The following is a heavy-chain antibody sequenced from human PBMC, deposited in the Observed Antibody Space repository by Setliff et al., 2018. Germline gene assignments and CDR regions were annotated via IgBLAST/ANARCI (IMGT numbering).Heavy chain of an antibody. Sequence: ETLSLTCTVSGGSISSSCYYWGWTRQPPGKGLEWIGSIYYSGSTYYNPSPKSRVTMSIDTSKNQFSLKLSSVTAADTAVYYCARVARLVLRRNAFDIWGQGAMVAVSS. J-gene: IGHJ3*02. CDR2: IYYSGST. CDR1: GGSISSSCYY. CDR3: ARVARLVLRRNAFDI. D-gene: IGHD2-15*01. V-gene: IGHV4-39*07.